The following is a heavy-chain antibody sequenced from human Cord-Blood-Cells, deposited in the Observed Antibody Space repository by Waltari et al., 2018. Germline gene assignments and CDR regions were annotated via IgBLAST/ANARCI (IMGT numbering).Heavy chain of an antibody. CDR1: GGSFSGYY. CDR3: ARGRSGYYYAAD. D-gene: IGHD3-22*01. Sequence: QVPLQQWGAGLLKPSETLSLTCAVYGGSFSGYYWSWIRQPPGKGLEWIGEINHSGSTNYNPSLKSRVTISVDTSKNQFSLKLSSVTAADTAVYYSARGRSGYYYAADWGQGTLVTVSA. V-gene: IGHV4-34*01. J-gene: IGHJ4*02. CDR2: INHSGST.